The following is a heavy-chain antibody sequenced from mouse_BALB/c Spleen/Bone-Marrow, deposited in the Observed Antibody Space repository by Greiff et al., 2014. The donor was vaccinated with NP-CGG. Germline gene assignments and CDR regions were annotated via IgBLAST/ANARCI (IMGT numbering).Heavy chain of an antibody. V-gene: IGHV1-63*01. CDR3: ARLRGYSQAWFAY. CDR1: GYAFTNYW. J-gene: IGHJ3*01. Sequence: LQESGAELVRPGTSVKISCKASGYAFTNYWLGWVKQRPGHGLEWIGDIYPGSGNTYYNEKFKGKATLTADKSSSTAYMQLSSLTSEDSAVYFCARLRGYSQAWFAYWGQGTLVTVSA. CDR2: IYPGSGNT. D-gene: IGHD2-3*01.